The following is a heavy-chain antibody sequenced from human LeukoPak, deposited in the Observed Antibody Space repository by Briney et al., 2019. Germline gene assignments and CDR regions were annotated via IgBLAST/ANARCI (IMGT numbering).Heavy chain of an antibody. V-gene: IGHV4-34*01. CDR2: INHSGST. CDR1: GGSFSGYY. CDR3: ARGGNMVEWFRELNDAFDI. D-gene: IGHD3-3*01. J-gene: IGHJ3*02. Sequence: KPSETLSLTCAVYGGSFSGYYWSWIRQPPGKGLEWIGEINHSGSTNYNPSLKSRVTISVDTSKNQFSLKLSSVTAADTAVYYCARGGNMVEWFRELNDAFDIWGQGTMVTVSS.